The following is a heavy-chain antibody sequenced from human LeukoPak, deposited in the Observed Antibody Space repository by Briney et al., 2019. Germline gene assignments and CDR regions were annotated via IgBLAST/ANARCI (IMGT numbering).Heavy chain of an antibody. J-gene: IGHJ5*02. CDR3: ARDPNWNYADNWFDP. V-gene: IGHV1-18*01. D-gene: IGHD1-7*01. CDR1: GYTFTSYG. CDR2: ISAYNGNT. Sequence: ASMKVSCKASGYTFTSYGISWVRQAPGQGLEWMGWISAYNGNTNYAQKLQGRVTMTTDTSTSTAYMELRSLRSDDTAVYYCARDPNWNYADNWFDPWGQGTLVTVSS.